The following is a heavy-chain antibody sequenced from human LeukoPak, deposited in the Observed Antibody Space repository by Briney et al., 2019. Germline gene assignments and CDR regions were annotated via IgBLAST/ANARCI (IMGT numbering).Heavy chain of an antibody. J-gene: IGHJ4*02. CDR3: AKGGHIVVVIAIRFDY. CDR1: GFTFSNYG. CDR2: IWDDGSTK. Sequence: GGSLRLSCTASGFTFSNYGMHWVRQAPGKGLEWVAVIWDDGSTKYYADSVKGRFIISRDNSKNTLYLEMNSLRAEDTAVYYCAKGGHIVVVIAIRFDYWGQGTLVTVSS. D-gene: IGHD2-21*01. V-gene: IGHV3-33*06.